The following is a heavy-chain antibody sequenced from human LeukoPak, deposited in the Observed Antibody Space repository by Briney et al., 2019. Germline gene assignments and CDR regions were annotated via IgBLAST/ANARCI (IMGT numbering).Heavy chain of an antibody. CDR2: IIPILGIA. J-gene: IGHJ4*02. V-gene: IGHV1-69*04. CDR3: ARDVNWGSIRRDY. Sequence: SVKVSFKASGGTFSSYAISWVRQAPGQGLEWMGRIIPILGIANYAQKFQGRVTITADKSTSTAYMELSSLRSEDTAVYYCARDVNWGSIRRDYWGQGTLVTVSS. D-gene: IGHD7-27*01. CDR1: GGTFSSYA.